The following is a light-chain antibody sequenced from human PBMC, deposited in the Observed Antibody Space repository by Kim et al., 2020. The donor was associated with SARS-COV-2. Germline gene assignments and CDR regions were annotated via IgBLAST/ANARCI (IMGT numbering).Light chain of an antibody. Sequence: DIQMTQSPPSLSASVGDRVTITCQASQNILQYLNWYQHKPGKAPKLLIYDASNLETGVPSRFSGSGSGTHFTFTISSLQPEDIATYYCQQYDNVPYTFGQGTKLEI. CDR1: QNILQY. CDR2: DAS. CDR3: QQYDNVPYT. J-gene: IGKJ2*01. V-gene: IGKV1-33*01.